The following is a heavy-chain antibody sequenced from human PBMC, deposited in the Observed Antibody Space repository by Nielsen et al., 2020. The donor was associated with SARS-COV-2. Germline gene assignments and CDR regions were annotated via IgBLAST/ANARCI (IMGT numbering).Heavy chain of an antibody. D-gene: IGHD3-10*01. J-gene: IGHJ4*02. V-gene: IGHV4-34*01. Sequence: SETLSLTCAVYGRSFSGYYWSWIRQPPGKGLEWIGEINHSGSTNYNPSLKSRVTISVDTSKNQFSLKLSSVTAEDTAVYYCARDTRLLWFGELSHWGQGTLVTVSS. CDR3: ARDTRLLWFGELSH. CDR2: INHSGST. CDR1: GRSFSGYY.